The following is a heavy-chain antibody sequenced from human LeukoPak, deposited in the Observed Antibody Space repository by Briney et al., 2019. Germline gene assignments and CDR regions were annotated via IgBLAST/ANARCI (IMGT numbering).Heavy chain of an antibody. J-gene: IGHJ4*02. CDR1: GYTFTSYG. CDR3: ARGSKGYSSTWPQAEFDY. V-gene: IGHV1-18*01. D-gene: IGHD6-13*01. Sequence: ASVKVSCKASGYTFTSYGISWARQAPGQGFEWMGWISAYNGNTNYAQKFQGRVTMTTDTSTSTAYMELNSLRSDDTAVYYCARGSKGYSSTWPQAEFDYWGQGTLVTVSS. CDR2: ISAYNGNT.